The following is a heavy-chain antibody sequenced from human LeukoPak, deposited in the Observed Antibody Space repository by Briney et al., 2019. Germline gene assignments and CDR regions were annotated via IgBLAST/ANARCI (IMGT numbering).Heavy chain of an antibody. Sequence: PSETLSLTCAVYGGSFSGYYWSWIRQPPGKGLEGIGEINHSGSTNYNPSLKSRVTISVDTSKNQFSLKLSSVTAADTAVYYCARLRTYNWNDLYAFDIWGQGTMVTVSS. J-gene: IGHJ3*02. CDR1: GGSFSGYY. V-gene: IGHV4-34*01. CDR2: INHSGST. CDR3: ARLRTYNWNDLYAFDI. D-gene: IGHD1-1*01.